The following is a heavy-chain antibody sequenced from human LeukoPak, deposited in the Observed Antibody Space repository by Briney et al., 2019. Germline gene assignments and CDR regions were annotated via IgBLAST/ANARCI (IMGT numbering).Heavy chain of an antibody. CDR3: ARVFLERLTSGYFDN. J-gene: IGHJ4*02. V-gene: IGHV3-33*01. CDR2: LWYDGSNK. Sequence: SPRRYGAASGLNFGSYGLHWFGSHAVNCLVCAVVLWYDGSNKYYADSVKGRFTISRDNPKNTLYLQMNSLRDDDTAVYYCARVFLERLTSGYFDNWGQGTLVTVSP. CDR1: GLNFGSYG. D-gene: IGHD3-3*01.